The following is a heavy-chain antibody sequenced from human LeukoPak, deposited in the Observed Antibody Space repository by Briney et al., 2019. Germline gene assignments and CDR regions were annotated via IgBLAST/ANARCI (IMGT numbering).Heavy chain of an antibody. Sequence: PGGSLRLSCAASGFTFSSYSMNWVRQAPGKGLEWVSSISSSSSYIYYAGSVKGRFTISRDNAKNSLYLQMNSLRAEDTAVYYCARDQDVYARPRAVEYAFDIWGQGTMVTVSS. V-gene: IGHV3-21*01. CDR3: ARDQDVYARPRAVEYAFDI. J-gene: IGHJ3*02. CDR1: GFTFSSYS. D-gene: IGHD5/OR15-5a*01. CDR2: ISSSSSYI.